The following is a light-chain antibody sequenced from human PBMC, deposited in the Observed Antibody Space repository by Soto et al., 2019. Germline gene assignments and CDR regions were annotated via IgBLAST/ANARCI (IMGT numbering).Light chain of an antibody. CDR3: QQRSNWQIT. Sequence: EIVLTQSPGTLSLSPGESATLSCRASQSVSTYLAWYQQKPGQAPRLLIYDASNRVTGIPARFRGSGSGTDFTLTISSLEPDDFAVYYCQQRSNWQITFGQGTRLGIK. CDR1: QSVSTY. CDR2: DAS. V-gene: IGKV3-11*01. J-gene: IGKJ5*01.